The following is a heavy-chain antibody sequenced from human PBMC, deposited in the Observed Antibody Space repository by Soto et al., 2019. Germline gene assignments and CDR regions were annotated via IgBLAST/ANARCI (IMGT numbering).Heavy chain of an antibody. V-gene: IGHV3-74*01. CDR2: INSDGSST. D-gene: IGHD6-13*01. Sequence: SLRLSCAASGFTFSSYWMHWVRQAPGKGLVWVSRINSDGSSTSYADSVKGRFTISRDNAKNTLYLQMNSLRAEDTAVYYCARDRGAAAGLNWFDPWGQGTLVTVSS. CDR1: GFTFSSYW. CDR3: ARDRGAAAGLNWFDP. J-gene: IGHJ5*02.